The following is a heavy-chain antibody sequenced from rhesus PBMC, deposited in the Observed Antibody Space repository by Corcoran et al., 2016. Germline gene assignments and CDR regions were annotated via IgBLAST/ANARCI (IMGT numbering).Heavy chain of an antibody. D-gene: IGHD2-27*01. V-gene: IGHV4-93*02. Sequence: QVQLQESGPGLVKPSETLSLTCAVSGGSIRSRNWWSWIRQSPWKGLEWIGYIYGGGGDNTYNPSLKSRVTLSTDPSKNQFSLKRSAVTAADAALYYCARHSTAIFDYWGQGVLVTVSS. J-gene: IGHJ4*01. CDR2: IYGGGGDN. CDR1: GGSIRSRNW. CDR3: ARHSTAIFDY.